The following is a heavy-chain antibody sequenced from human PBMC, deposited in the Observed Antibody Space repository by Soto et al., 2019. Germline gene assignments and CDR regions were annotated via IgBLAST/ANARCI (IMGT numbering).Heavy chain of an antibody. Sequence: GGSLRLSCSASGFSFNSYSMNGVRQAPGEGLEGVAYSSSGSITIYYADSVKGRFTISREKPKNPLCLQMNSLRAEDTAVYYCAKPPFGLVSQHAFDLWGRG. CDR1: GFSFNSYS. D-gene: IGHD3-3*01. CDR3: AKPPFGLVSQHAFDL. J-gene: IGHJ6*01. CDR2: SSSGSITI. V-gene: IGHV3-48*01.